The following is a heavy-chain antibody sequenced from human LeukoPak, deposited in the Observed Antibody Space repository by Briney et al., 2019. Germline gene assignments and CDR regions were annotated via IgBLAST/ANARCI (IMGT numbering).Heavy chain of an antibody. Sequence: PSETLSLTCTVSGGSISSYYWSRIRQPPGKGLEWIGYIYYSGSTNYNPSLKSRVTISVDTSKNQFSLKLSSVTAADTAVYYCARSGGSTVTTRYFDLWGRGTLVTVSS. J-gene: IGHJ2*01. CDR1: GGSISSYY. CDR2: IYYSGST. CDR3: ARSGGSTVTTRYFDL. D-gene: IGHD4-17*01. V-gene: IGHV4-59*08.